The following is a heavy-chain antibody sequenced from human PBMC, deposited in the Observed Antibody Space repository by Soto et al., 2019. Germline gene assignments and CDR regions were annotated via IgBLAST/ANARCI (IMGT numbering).Heavy chain of an antibody. D-gene: IGHD1-7*01. CDR1: GGSISSGGYY. CDR3: ARTGTTPPWFDP. V-gene: IGHV4-31*03. Sequence: SETLSLTCTVSGGSISSGGYYWSWIRQHPGKGLEWIGYIYYSGSTYYNPSLKSRVTISVDTSKNQFSLKLSSVTAADTAVYYRARTGTTPPWFDPWGQGTLVTVSS. CDR2: IYYSGST. J-gene: IGHJ5*02.